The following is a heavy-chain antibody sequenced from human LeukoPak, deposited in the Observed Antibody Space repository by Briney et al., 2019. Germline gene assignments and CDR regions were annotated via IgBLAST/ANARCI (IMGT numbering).Heavy chain of an antibody. CDR3: ARGRLGGSGSYYNVLDY. D-gene: IGHD3-10*01. Sequence: KPSETLSLTCTVSGGSISSYYWSWLRQPPGKGLEWIGYISYSGSTNYNPSLKSRVTISVDTSRNQFSLKLSSVTAADTAVYYCARGRLGGSGSYYNVLDYWGQGTLVTVSS. CDR2: ISYSGST. V-gene: IGHV4-59*01. J-gene: IGHJ4*02. CDR1: GGSISSYY.